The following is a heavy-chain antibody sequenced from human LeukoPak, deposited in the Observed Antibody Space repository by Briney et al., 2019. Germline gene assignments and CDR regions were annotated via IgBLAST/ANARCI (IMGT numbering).Heavy chain of an antibody. CDR3: ARSGGTYGWFDP. D-gene: IGHD1-26*01. CDR1: GFCFSEYY. V-gene: IGHV3-11*03. Sequence: GGSLRLSCAASGFCFSEYYMSWIRQAPEKGLEWVSCISSGSSYTNYTDSVKGRFTISRDNAKRSLYLQMNSLTAEDTAVYYCARSGGTYGWFDPWGQGTLVTVSS. J-gene: IGHJ5*02. CDR2: ISSGSSYT.